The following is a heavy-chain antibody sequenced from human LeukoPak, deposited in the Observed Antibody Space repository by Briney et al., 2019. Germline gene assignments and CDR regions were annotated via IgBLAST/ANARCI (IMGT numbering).Heavy chain of an antibody. V-gene: IGHV4-59*01. CDR3: ARGRIARLPYFDY. CDR1: GDSITYFY. D-gene: IGHD5-18*01. CDR2: IYYSGST. Sequence: SETLSLTCSVSGDSITYFYWSWIRQAAGKGLEWIGSIYYSGSTDYNPSLKSRVTISVDTSKNQFSLKLSSVTAADTAVYYCARGRIARLPYFDYWGQGTLVTVSS. J-gene: IGHJ4*02.